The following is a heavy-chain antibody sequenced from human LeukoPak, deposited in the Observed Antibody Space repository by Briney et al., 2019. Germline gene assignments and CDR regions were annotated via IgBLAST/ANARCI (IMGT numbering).Heavy chain of an antibody. CDR3: ARGQGDSYGSYYYYYYGMDV. D-gene: IGHD5-18*01. J-gene: IGHJ6*02. CDR2: INHSGST. V-gene: IGHV4-34*01. Sequence: SETLSLTCAVYGGSFSGYYWSWIRQPQGKGLEWIGAINHSGSTNYNPSLKSRVTISVDTSKNQFSLKLSSVTAADTAVYYCARGQGDSYGSYYYYYYGMDVWGQGTTVTVSS. CDR1: GGSFSGYY.